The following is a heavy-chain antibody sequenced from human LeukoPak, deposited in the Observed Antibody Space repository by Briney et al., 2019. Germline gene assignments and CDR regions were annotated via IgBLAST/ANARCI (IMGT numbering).Heavy chain of an antibody. CDR2: IYYSGST. CDR1: GGSISGYY. Sequence: SETLSLTCTVSGGSISGYYWSWIRQHPGKGLEWIGYIYYSGSTYYNPSLKSRVTILVDTSKNQFSLKLSSVTAADTAVYYCARALYYYDSIPFAFDIWGQGTMVTVSS. J-gene: IGHJ3*02. V-gene: IGHV4-31*03. D-gene: IGHD3-22*01. CDR3: ARALYYYDSIPFAFDI.